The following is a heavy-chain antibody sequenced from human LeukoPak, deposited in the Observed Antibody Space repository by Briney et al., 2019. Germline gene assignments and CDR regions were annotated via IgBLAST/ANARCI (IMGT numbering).Heavy chain of an antibody. CDR1: GFTLSSYA. J-gene: IGHJ6*03. D-gene: IGHD2-21*02. CDR3: AKGLLTAGSHNCMDV. CDR2: VDTRGTGT. Sequence: GGSLRLSCAASGFTLSSYAMSWVRQAPGRGLEWVPTVDTRGTGTFYADSVKGRFTISRDNSKNTLFVQMSGLRAEDTAVYYCAKGLLTAGSHNCMDVWGKGTTVTVSS. V-gene: IGHV3-23*05.